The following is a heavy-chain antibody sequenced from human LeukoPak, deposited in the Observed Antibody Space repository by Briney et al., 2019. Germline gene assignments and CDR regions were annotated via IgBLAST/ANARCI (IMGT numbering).Heavy chain of an antibody. J-gene: IGHJ3*02. CDR3: TTEMGATPYDAFDI. D-gene: IGHD1-26*01. Sequence: GGSLRLSCAASGFTFSNAWMSWVRQAPGKGLEWVGRIKSKTDGGTTDYAAPVKGRFTISRDDSKNTLYLQMNSLKTEDTAVYYCTTEMGATPYDAFDIWGQGTMVTVSS. V-gene: IGHV3-15*01. CDR1: GFTFSNAW. CDR2: IKSKTDGGTT.